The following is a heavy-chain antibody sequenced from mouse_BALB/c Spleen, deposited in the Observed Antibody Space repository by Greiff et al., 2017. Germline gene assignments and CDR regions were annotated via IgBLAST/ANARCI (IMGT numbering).Heavy chain of an antibody. CDR1: GYAFTNYL. V-gene: IGHV1-54*01. J-gene: IGHJ4*01. Sequence: QVQLQQSGAELVRPGTSVKVSCKASGYAFTNYLIEWVKQRPGQGLEWIGVINPGSGGTNYNEKFKGKATLTADKSSSTAYMQLSSLTSDDSAVYFCARGGNSYAMDYWGQGTSVTVSS. CDR3: ARGGNSYAMDY. CDR2: INPGSGGT. D-gene: IGHD2-1*01.